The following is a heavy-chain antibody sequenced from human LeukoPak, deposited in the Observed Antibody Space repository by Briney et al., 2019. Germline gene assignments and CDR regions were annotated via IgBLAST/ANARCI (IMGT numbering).Heavy chain of an antibody. CDR3: ARVDIGYDSSGYLQFDY. CDR2: INSDGSST. J-gene: IGHJ4*02. CDR1: GFTFSSYW. V-gene: IGHV3-74*01. Sequence: PGGSLRLSCAASGFTFSSYWMHWVRQAPGKGLVWVSRINSDGSSTSYADSVKGRFTISRDNAKNTLYLQMNSLRAEDTAVYYCARVDIGYDSSGYLQFDYWGQGTLVTVSS. D-gene: IGHD3-22*01.